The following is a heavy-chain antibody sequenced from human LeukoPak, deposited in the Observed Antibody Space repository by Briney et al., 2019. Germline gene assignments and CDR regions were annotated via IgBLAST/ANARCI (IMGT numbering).Heavy chain of an antibody. J-gene: IGHJ5*02. CDR3: ARANTAFGESWFDP. V-gene: IGHV4-34*01. CDR1: GGSFSGYY. Sequence: PSETLSLTCAVYGGSFSGYYWSWIRQPPGKGLEWIGEINHSGSTNYNPSLKSRVTISVDTSKNQFSLKLSSVTAADTAAYYCARANTAFGESWFDPWGQGTLVTVSS. D-gene: IGHD3-10*01. CDR2: INHSGST.